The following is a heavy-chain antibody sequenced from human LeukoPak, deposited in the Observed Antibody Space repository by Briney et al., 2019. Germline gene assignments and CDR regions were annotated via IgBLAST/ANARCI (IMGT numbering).Heavy chain of an antibody. J-gene: IGHJ4*02. Sequence: GGSLRLSCAASGFTFDDYAMHWVRQAPGKGLEWVSGISWNSGSIGYADSVKGRFTISRDNAKNSLYLQMNSLRAEDTTLYYCAKDSQDLAYCGGDCYSSFDYWGQGTLVTVSS. CDR3: AKDSQDLAYCGGDCYSSFDY. CDR1: GFTFDDYA. CDR2: ISWNSGSI. D-gene: IGHD2-21*02. V-gene: IGHV3-9*01.